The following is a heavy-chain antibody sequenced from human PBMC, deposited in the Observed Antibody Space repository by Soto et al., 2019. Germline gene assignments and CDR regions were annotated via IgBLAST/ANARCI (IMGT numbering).Heavy chain of an antibody. D-gene: IGHD3-3*01. CDR2: IIPIFGTA. CDR3: ARDARAHYDFWSGSDHYYYGMDV. J-gene: IGHJ6*02. CDR1: GGTFSSYA. V-gene: IGHV1-69*13. Sequence: SVKVSCKASGGTFSSYAISWVRQAPGQGLEWMGGIIPIFGTANYAQKFQGRVTITADESTSTAYMELSSLRSEDTAVYYCARDARAHYDFWSGSDHYYYGMDVWGQGTTVTVSS.